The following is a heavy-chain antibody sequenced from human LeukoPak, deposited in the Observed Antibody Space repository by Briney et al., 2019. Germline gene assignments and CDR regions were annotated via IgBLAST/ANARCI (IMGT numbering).Heavy chain of an antibody. V-gene: IGHV5-51*01. CDR1: GYSFTSYC. CDR3: ARDQTQYSGSHMSVFDI. Sequence: GESLKISCKGSGYSFTSYCIGWVRQMPGKGLEGMGIIFPGDSDTRYSPSFQGQVTISADKSISTAYLQWSSLKASDTAMYYCARDQTQYSGSHMSVFDIWGQGTMVTVSS. J-gene: IGHJ3*02. D-gene: IGHD1-26*01. CDR2: IFPGDSDT.